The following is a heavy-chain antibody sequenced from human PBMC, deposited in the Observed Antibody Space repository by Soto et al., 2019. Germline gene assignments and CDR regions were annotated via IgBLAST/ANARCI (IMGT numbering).Heavy chain of an antibody. CDR3: TREGVRSYYSGMDV. J-gene: IGHJ6*02. Sequence: PGGSVRLSXATSEVTFSSHDMNWVRQAPGKGLEWVSYISSGSGSIYYAASVKGRFTISRDNAKKSLYLQMNSLRDEDTAVYYCTREGVRSYYSGMDVWGQGTTVTVSS. V-gene: IGHV3-48*02. D-gene: IGHD3-10*01. CDR1: EVTFSSHD. CDR2: ISSGSGSI.